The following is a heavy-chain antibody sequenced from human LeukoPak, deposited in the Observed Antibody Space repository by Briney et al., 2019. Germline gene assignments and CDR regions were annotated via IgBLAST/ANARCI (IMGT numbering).Heavy chain of an antibody. Sequence: GASVKVSCKVSGYTLTELSMHWVRQAPGKGLEWMGGFDPEDGETIYAQKFQGRVTMTEDTSTDTAYMELSSLRSEDTAVCYCATETGFSSSSWYGVDYWGQGTLVTVSS. D-gene: IGHD6-13*01. CDR2: FDPEDGET. CDR1: GYTLTELS. V-gene: IGHV1-24*01. CDR3: ATETGFSSSSWYGVDY. J-gene: IGHJ4*02.